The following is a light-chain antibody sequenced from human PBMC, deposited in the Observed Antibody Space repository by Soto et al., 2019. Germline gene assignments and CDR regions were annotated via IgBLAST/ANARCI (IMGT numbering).Light chain of an antibody. CDR1: QSISDT. Sequence: EIVMTHSPAALAVSPGGRATLSCRASQSISDTLAWYQQKPGQAPRLLIYGASTRATGIPARFSGSGSGTDFTLTISRLQSEDFAVYYCQQYNNWPWTFGQGTKVDIK. CDR3: QQYNNWPWT. CDR2: GAS. J-gene: IGKJ1*01. V-gene: IGKV3D-15*01.